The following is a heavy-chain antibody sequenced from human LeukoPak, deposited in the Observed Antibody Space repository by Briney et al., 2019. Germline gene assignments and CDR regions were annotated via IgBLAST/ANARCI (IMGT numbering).Heavy chain of an antibody. J-gene: IGHJ4*02. CDR2: IYSGGST. D-gene: IGHD1-26*01. Sequence: GGSLRLSCAASGFTVRSNYMSWVRQAPGRGLEWVSVIYSGGSTYYADSVKGQFTISRHNSKNTLYLQMNSLRGEDTAVYYCARGEVYWGQGPLVTVSS. V-gene: IGHV3-53*01. CDR3: ARGEVY. CDR1: GFTVRSNY.